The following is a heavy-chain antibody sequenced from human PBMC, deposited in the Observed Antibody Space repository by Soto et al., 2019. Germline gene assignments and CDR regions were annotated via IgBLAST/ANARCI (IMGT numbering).Heavy chain of an antibody. Sequence: GASVKVSCKASGYTFTSYDINWVGQATGQGLEWMGWMNPNSGNTGYAQKFQGRVTMTRNTSISTAYMELGSLRSEDTAVYYCARVPWYCSGGSCYEDAFDIWGQGTMVTVSS. V-gene: IGHV1-8*01. J-gene: IGHJ3*02. CDR2: MNPNSGNT. CDR3: ARVPWYCSGGSCYEDAFDI. CDR1: GYTFTSYD. D-gene: IGHD2-15*01.